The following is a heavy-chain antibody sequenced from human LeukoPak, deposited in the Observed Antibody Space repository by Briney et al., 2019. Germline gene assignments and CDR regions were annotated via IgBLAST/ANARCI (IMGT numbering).Heavy chain of an antibody. CDR2: ISGGSGST. CDR1: GFTFSSYA. V-gene: IGHV3-23*01. J-gene: IGHJ4*02. CDR3: AKHRFESGGYHSTD. Sequence: GGSLRLSCVASGFTFSSYAMSWVRQAPGKGLAWVSTISGGSGSTYCADSVKGRFTISRDNSKNTLYLQMNSLRDEDTAVYYCAKHRFESGGYHSTDWGQGTLVTVSS. D-gene: IGHD3-22*01.